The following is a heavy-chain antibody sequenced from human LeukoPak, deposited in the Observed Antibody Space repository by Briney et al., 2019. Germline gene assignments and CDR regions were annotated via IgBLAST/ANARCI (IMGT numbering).Heavy chain of an antibody. CDR2: IYYSGST. J-gene: IGHJ4*02. V-gene: IGHV4-39*01. CDR1: GFTFSSYA. D-gene: IGHD3/OR15-3a*01. Sequence: GSLRLSCAASGFTFSSYAMRWVRQPPGKGLEWIGSIYYSGSTYYNPSLKSRVTISVDTSKNQFSLKLRSVTAADTAVYYCARHFGTWGQGTLVTVSS. CDR3: ARHFGT.